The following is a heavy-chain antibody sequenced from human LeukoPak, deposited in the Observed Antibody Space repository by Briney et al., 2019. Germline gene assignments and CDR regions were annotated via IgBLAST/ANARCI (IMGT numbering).Heavy chain of an antibody. J-gene: IGHJ4*02. D-gene: IGHD3-22*01. CDR3: AKGHSSSSFDF. V-gene: IGHV1-69*10. CDR1: GATLSSYP. CDR2: IVPLLDTT. Sequence: SVKVSCKASGATLSSYPISWLRQAPGQGLVWMGGIVPLLDTTKYAQKFQGRVTITTDRSTGAVYMELASLRSDDTAVYYCAKGHSSSSFDFWGQGTLVIVSS.